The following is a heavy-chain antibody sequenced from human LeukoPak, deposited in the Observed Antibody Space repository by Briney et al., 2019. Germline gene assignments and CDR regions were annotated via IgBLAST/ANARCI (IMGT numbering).Heavy chain of an antibody. V-gene: IGHV4-59*01. D-gene: IGHD4-17*01. CDR2: IYYSGST. Sequence: SETLSLTCTVSGGSISNYYLSWIRQPPGKGLEWIGYIYYSGSTNYNPSLKSRVIISVDTSKNQFSLKLSSVAAADTAVYYCARDYGDYFDYWGQGTLVTVSS. CDR3: ARDYGDYFDY. J-gene: IGHJ4*02. CDR1: GGSISNYY.